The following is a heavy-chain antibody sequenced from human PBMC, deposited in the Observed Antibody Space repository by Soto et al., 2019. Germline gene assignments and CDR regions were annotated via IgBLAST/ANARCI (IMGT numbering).Heavy chain of an antibody. D-gene: IGHD2-15*01. J-gene: IGHJ4*02. CDR3: ARVARGSATRGYYFDY. V-gene: IGHV1-69*13. CDR1: GGTFSSYA. Sequence: SVKVSFKASGGTFSSYAISWLRQAPGQGLEWMGGIIPIFGTANYAQKFQGRVTITADESTSTAYMELSSLRSEDTAMYYCARVARGSATRGYYFDYWGQGTLVTVSS. CDR2: IIPIFGTA.